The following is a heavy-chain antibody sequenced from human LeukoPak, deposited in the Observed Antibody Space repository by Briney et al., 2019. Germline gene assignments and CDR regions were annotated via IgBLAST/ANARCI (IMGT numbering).Heavy chain of an antibody. V-gene: IGHV1-8*01. Sequence: GASVKVSCKASGYTFTSYDISWVRQAPGQGLEWVGWMNAYSGNTDYAQRFQGRVTMTTNTSMSTAYMELRSLRSEDTAVYYCASEYRYRYGDHWGKGNLVPVLS. CDR2: MNAYSGNT. CDR3: ASEYRYRYGDH. J-gene: IGHJ4*02. CDR1: GYTFTSYD. D-gene: IGHD3-10*01.